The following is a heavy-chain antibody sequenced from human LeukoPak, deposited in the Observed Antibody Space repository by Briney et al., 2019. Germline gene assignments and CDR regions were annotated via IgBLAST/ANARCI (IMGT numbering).Heavy chain of an antibody. Sequence: ASVKVSCKASGYTFTGYYMHWVRQAPGQGLEWMGWINPNSGGINYAQKFQGRVTMTRDTSISTAYMELSRLRSDDTAVYYCARDWTLRGPPGVAARRDYWGQGTLVTVSS. J-gene: IGHJ4*02. CDR1: GYTFTGYY. CDR2: INPNSGGI. CDR3: ARDWTLRGPPGVAARRDY. D-gene: IGHD6-6*01. V-gene: IGHV1-2*02.